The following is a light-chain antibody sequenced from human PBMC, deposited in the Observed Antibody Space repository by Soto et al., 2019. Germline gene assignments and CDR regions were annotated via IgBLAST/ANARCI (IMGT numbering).Light chain of an antibody. CDR2: ENN. CDR3: GTWDSSLNAAVV. V-gene: IGLV1-51*02. CDR1: SSNIGNNY. Sequence: QSVLTQPPSVSAAPGQKVTISCSGSSSNIGNNYVSWYQQLPGTSPKLLIYENNKRPSGIPDRFSGSKSGTSATLGITGLKTGDEADYYCGTWDSSLNAAVVFGGGTKVNVL. J-gene: IGLJ3*02.